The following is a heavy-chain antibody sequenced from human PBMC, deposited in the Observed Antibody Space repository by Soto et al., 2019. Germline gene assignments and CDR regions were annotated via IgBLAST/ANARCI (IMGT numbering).Heavy chain of an antibody. J-gene: IGHJ4*02. V-gene: IGHV3-30*18. D-gene: IGHD6-19*01. CDR2: ISYDGSNK. CDR1: GFSFSSYG. Sequence: GGSLRLYCAASGFSFSSYGMHWVRQAPGKELEWVAVISYDGSNKYNGDSVNGRFTISKDNSKKTLYLQMNSLRADDTALYYCAKDIAVAATFHEYLGQGTPVTVSS. CDR3: AKDIAVAATFHEY.